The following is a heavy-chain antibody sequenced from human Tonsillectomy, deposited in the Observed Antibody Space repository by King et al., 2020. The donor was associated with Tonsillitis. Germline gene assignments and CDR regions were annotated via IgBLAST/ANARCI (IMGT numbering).Heavy chain of an antibody. CDR2: IYPGDSDT. D-gene: IGHD3-3*01. Sequence: QLVQSGAEVKKPGESLKISCKGSGYSFTTYWIGWVRQMPGKGLEWMGIIYPGDSDTRYSPSFQGQVTISADKSISTAYLQWSSLKASDTAMYYCASSKITIFGGRGAFDIWGQGKMVTVSS. CDR3: ASSKITIFGGRGAFDI. J-gene: IGHJ3*02. CDR1: GYSFTTYW. V-gene: IGHV5-51*01.